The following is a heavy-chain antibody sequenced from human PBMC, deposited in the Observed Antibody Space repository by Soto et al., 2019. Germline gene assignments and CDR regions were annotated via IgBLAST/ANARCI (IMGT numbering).Heavy chain of an antibody. CDR3: ATGERSSLRYFDPAGYYGMDV. CDR2: FDPEDGET. CDR1: GYTLTELS. J-gene: IGHJ6*02. Sequence: AASVKVSCKVSGYTLTELSMHWVRQAPGKGLEWMGGFDPEDGETIYAQKFQGRVTMTEDTSTDTAYMELSSLRSEDTAVYYCATGERSSLRYFDPAGYYGMDVWGQGTTVTVSS. V-gene: IGHV1-24*01. D-gene: IGHD3-9*01.